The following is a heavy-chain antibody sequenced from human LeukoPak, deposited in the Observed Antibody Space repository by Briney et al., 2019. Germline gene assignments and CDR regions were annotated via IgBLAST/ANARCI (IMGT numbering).Heavy chain of an antibody. V-gene: IGHV3-33*01. Sequence: PGGSLRLSCAASGFVFSTYGMHWVRRAPGKGPEWVALIWYDGSNKYYADSVKGRLTISRDNSKNTLYLQMNSLRAEDAAVYYCAREGPRGNSQFDYWGQGTLVTVSS. CDR3: AREGPRGNSQFDY. D-gene: IGHD2/OR15-2a*01. CDR1: GFVFSTYG. J-gene: IGHJ4*02. CDR2: IWYDGSNK.